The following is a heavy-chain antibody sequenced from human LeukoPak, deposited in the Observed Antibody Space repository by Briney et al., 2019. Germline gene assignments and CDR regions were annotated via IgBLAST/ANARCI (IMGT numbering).Heavy chain of an antibody. D-gene: IGHD5-12*01. CDR1: GYTLTELS. Sequence: ASVKVSCKVSGYTLTELSMHWVRQAPGKGLEWMGGFDPEDGETIYAQKFQGRVTMTEDTSTDTAYMELSSLRSEDTAVYYCATDLNIVATDGFDYWGQGTLVTVSS. V-gene: IGHV1-24*01. CDR2: FDPEDGET. J-gene: IGHJ4*02. CDR3: ATDLNIVATDGFDY.